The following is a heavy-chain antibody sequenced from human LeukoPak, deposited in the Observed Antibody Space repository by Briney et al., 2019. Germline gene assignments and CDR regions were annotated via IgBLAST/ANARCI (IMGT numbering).Heavy chain of an antibody. J-gene: IGHJ4*02. CDR2: INRDGSTT. Sequence: GRSLRLSCAASGFTFSNYWVHWVRQAPGKGLVWVSRINRDGSTTKYADSVKGRFTISRDNAKNSVFLQMNSLRAEDTAVYYCAGSRGKRITMFRVFDYWGQGTLVTVSS. CDR3: AGSRGKRITMFRVFDY. V-gene: IGHV3-74*03. D-gene: IGHD3-10*01. CDR1: GFTFSNYW.